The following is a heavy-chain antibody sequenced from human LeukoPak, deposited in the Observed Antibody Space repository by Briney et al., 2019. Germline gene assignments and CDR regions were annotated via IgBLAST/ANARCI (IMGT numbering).Heavy chain of an antibody. CDR3: ALSLGELLIWTPLY. CDR1: GYTFTSYA. V-gene: IGHV1-69*13. Sequence: GASVKVSCKASGYTFTSYAISWVRQAPGQGLEWMGGIIPIFGTANYAQKFQGRVTITADESTSTAYMELSSLRSEDTAVYYCALSLGELLIWTPLYWGQGTLVTVSS. CDR2: IIPIFGTA. J-gene: IGHJ4*02. D-gene: IGHD3-10*01.